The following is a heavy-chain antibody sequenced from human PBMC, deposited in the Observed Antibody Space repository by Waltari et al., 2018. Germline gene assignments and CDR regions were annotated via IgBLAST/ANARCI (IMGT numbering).Heavy chain of an antibody. CDR1: GGSISSSSYY. J-gene: IGHJ4*02. Sequence: QLQLQESGPGLVKPSETLSLTCTVSGGSISSSSYYWDWIRQPPGKGLEWIGSIYYSGSTYYNPSLKSRVTISVDTSKNQFSLKLSSVTAADTAVYYCTRDTAMVTVYFDYWGQGTLVTVSS. CDR3: TRDTAMVTVYFDY. V-gene: IGHV4-39*07. D-gene: IGHD5-18*01. CDR2: IYYSGST.